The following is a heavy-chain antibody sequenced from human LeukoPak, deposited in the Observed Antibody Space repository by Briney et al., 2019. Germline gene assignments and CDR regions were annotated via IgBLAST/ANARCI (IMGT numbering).Heavy chain of an antibody. Sequence: SETLSLTCSVSGGSISSYYGSWIRQPPGKGLEWIGYIYYSGSTNYNPSLKSRVTISVDTSENQFSLKLSSVTAADTAVYYCARPYYDSSGYYYDFAFDIWGQGTMVTVSS. J-gene: IGHJ3*02. CDR3: ARPYYDSSGYYYDFAFDI. D-gene: IGHD3-22*01. V-gene: IGHV4-59*01. CDR2: IYYSGST. CDR1: GGSISSYY.